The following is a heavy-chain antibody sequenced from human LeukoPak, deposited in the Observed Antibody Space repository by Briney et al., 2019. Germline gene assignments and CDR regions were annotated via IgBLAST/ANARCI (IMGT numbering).Heavy chain of an antibody. Sequence: GGSMRLSWAPDAFTFSHHGLHWVRQAPGEGMEWVAIVWHDGNQKLYADSVKDRFIISKDNPKNTVYLQMNSLRVDETALYYWVVVVVPAAVWHFDFWGSGTLVTVSS. D-gene: IGHD2-15*01. J-gene: IGHJ2*01. CDR2: VWHDGNQK. CDR1: AFTFSHHG. CDR3: VVVVVPAAVWHFDF. V-gene: IGHV3-33*01.